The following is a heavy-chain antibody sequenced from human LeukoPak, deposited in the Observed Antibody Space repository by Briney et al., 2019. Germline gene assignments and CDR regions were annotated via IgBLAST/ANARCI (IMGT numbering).Heavy chain of an antibody. V-gene: IGHV3-33*01. Sequence: GGSLRLSCAASGFTFSSYGMHWVRQAPGKGLEWVAVIWYDGSNKYYADSVKGRFTISRDNSKNTLYLQMNSQRAEDTAVYYCARETYYYDSSGQYYFDYWGQGTLVTVSS. CDR3: ARETYYYDSSGQYYFDY. CDR2: IWYDGSNK. J-gene: IGHJ4*02. D-gene: IGHD3-22*01. CDR1: GFTFSSYG.